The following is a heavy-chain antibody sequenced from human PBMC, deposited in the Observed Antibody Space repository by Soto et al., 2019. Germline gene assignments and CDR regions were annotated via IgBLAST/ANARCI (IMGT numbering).Heavy chain of an antibody. CDR2: ISGSGGST. Sequence: EVQLLESGGGLVQPGGSLRLSCAASGFTFSSYAMSWVRQAPGKGLEWVSAISGSGGSTYYADSVKGRFTISRDNSKNALYLQMNSLRAEDTAVYCCAKPARGWYSETDYWGQGTLVTVSS. V-gene: IGHV3-23*01. J-gene: IGHJ4*02. D-gene: IGHD6-19*01. CDR3: AKPARGWYSETDY. CDR1: GFTFSSYA.